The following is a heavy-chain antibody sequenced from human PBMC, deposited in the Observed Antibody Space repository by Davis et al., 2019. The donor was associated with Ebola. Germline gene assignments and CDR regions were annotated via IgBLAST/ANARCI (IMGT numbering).Heavy chain of an antibody. V-gene: IGHV4-61*08. CDR3: ARLYGTSWPDY. CDR1: GGSISSGGYY. J-gene: IGHJ4*02. CDR2: IYYSGSTT. D-gene: IGHD6-13*01. Sequence: SETLSLTCTVSGGSISSGGYYWSWIRQPPGKGLEWIGYIYYSGSTTNYNPSLKSRVTISVDTSKKQLSLNLSSVTAADTAVYYCARLYGTSWPDYWGQGTLVTVSP.